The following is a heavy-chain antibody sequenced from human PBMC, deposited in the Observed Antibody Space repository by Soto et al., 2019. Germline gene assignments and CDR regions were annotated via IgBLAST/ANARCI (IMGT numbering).Heavy chain of an antibody. V-gene: IGHV1-8*01. Sequence: ASVKISCKASGYTFTSYDINWVRQATGQGLEWMGWMNPNSGNTGYAQKFQGRVTMTRNTSISTAYMELSSLRSEDTAVYYCARLYYDFWSGYSSMGLMDVWGQGTTVTVSS. CDR3: ARLYYDFWSGYSSMGLMDV. D-gene: IGHD3-3*01. CDR1: GYTFTSYD. CDR2: MNPNSGNT. J-gene: IGHJ6*02.